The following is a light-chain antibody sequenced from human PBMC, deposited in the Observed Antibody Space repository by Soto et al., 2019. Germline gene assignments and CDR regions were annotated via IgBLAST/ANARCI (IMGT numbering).Light chain of an antibody. Sequence: QSVLTQPASVSGSPGQSITFSCTGTSSDVGGYDYVSWYQQHPGNAPKLMIYDVNNRPSGVSNRFSGSKSGNTASLTISGLQAEDEADYYCSSYTSSSTLVYVFGTGTKVT. CDR3: SSYTSSSTLVYV. V-gene: IGLV2-14*03. J-gene: IGLJ1*01. CDR2: DVN. CDR1: SSDVGGYDY.